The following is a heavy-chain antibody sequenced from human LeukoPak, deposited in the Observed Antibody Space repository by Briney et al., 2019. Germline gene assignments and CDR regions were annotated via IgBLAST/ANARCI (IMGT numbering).Heavy chain of an antibody. J-gene: IGHJ3*02. CDR1: GGSISSYY. Sequence: RSSETLSLTCTVSGGSISSYYWSWIRQPPGKGLEWIGYIYYSGSTNYNPSLKSRVTISVDTSKNQSSLKLSSVTAADTAVYYCATSGATSAFDIWGQGTMVTVSS. CDR3: ATSGATSAFDI. V-gene: IGHV4-59*01. CDR2: IYYSGST. D-gene: IGHD1-26*01.